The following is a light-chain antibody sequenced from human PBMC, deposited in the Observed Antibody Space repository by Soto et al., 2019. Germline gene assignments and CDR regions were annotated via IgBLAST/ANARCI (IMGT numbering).Light chain of an antibody. CDR2: AAS. J-gene: IGKJ1*01. Sequence: DIQMTQSPSSLSASVGDRVTITCRASQSISNYLNWYQQKPGKAPNLLIYAASSLQGGVPSRFSGSGSGTDFTLTISSLQPEDFATYYCQQRYSAPWTFGQGTKVEIK. CDR1: QSISNY. V-gene: IGKV1-39*01. CDR3: QQRYSAPWT.